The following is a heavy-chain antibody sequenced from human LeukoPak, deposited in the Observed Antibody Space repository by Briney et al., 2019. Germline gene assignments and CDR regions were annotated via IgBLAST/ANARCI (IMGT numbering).Heavy chain of an antibody. CDR2: INWNGGST. CDR1: GFTFDDYG. D-gene: IGHD2-15*01. J-gene: IGHJ4*02. V-gene: IGHV3-20*04. CDR3: ARGLGWWSAGNLDY. Sequence: GGSLRLSCAASGFTFDDYGMSWVRQAPGKGLEWVSGINWNGGSTGYADSVKGRFTISRDNAKNSLYLQMNSLRAEDTALYYCARGLGWWSAGNLDYWGQGTLVTVSS.